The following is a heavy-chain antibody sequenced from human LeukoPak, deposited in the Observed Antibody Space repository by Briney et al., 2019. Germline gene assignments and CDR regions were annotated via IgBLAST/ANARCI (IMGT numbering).Heavy chain of an antibody. D-gene: IGHD3-3*01. CDR2: IGADNGNT. CDR3: ARIIRGRYVDY. Sequence: GASVKVSCKASGYTFTGYYMHWVRQAPGQGLEWMGWIGADNGNTNYAQKLQGRVTMTTGTSTSTAYMDLRSLRSDDTAVYYCARIIRGRYVDYWGQGTLVIVSS. J-gene: IGHJ4*02. CDR1: GYTFTGYY. V-gene: IGHV1-18*04.